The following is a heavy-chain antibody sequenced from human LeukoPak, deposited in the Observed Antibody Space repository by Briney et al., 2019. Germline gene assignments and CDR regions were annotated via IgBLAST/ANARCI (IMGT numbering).Heavy chain of an antibody. CDR3: ARHTPGIVVAGSGFDF. D-gene: IGHD3-10*01. V-gene: IGHV4-59*08. Sequence: PSETLSLTCTVSGASIRSAYWTWIRQPPGKGLEWIGYIHHSGRTIYNPSLESRVTISVDMSKNQFSLKLTSVTVADTAVYYCARHTPGIVVAGSGFDFWGQGAPVTVSS. J-gene: IGHJ4*02. CDR2: IHHSGRT. CDR1: GASIRSAY.